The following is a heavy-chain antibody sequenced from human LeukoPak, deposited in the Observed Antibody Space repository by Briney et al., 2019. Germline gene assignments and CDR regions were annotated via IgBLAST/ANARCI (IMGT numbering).Heavy chain of an antibody. CDR2: IRYDGGNK. CDR1: GFTFSSYG. J-gene: IGHJ6*04. CDR3: AKDRGMVVDV. Sequence: PGGSLRLSCAASGFTFSSYGMHWVRQAPGKGLEWVAFIRYDGGNKYYADSVKGRVTISRDNFKNTLYLQMNSLRAEDTAVYYCAKDRGMVVDVWGKGTTVTISS. D-gene: IGHD3-10*01. V-gene: IGHV3-30*02.